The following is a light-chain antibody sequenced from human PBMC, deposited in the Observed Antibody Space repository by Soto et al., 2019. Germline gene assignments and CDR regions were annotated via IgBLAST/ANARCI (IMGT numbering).Light chain of an antibody. CDR2: DAS. CDR3: QQYDTYWT. Sequence: DIQMTQSPSSVSASVGYIVTIACRASQGISSWLAWYQKKPGKAPNLLIYDASSLESGVPSRFSGSGSGTEFTLTISSLQPDDFATYYCQQYDTYWTFGQGTKVDIK. V-gene: IGKV1-5*01. J-gene: IGKJ1*01. CDR1: QGISSW.